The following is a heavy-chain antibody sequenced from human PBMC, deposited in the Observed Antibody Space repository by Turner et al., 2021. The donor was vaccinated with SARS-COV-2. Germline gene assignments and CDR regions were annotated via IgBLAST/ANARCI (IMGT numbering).Heavy chain of an antibody. D-gene: IGHD6-6*01. CDR2: ISSSGGST. J-gene: IGHJ4*02. V-gene: IGHV3-23*01. Sequence: EVQLLESGGGLVQPGGSLRLSCSASGISFSSYAMNWVRQAPGKGLEWVSGISSSGGSTYYADSVKGRFTISRDNSKNTLYLQMNSLRAEDTAVYYCARETIEVRPHFDYWGQGTLVTVSS. CDR1: GISFSSYA. CDR3: ARETIEVRPHFDY.